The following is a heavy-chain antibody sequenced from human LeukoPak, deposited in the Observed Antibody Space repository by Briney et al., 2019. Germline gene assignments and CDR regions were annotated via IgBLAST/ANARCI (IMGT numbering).Heavy chain of an antibody. CDR3: ARVMKVDYGSGSYYQYYFDY. J-gene: IGHJ4*02. Sequence: PSETLSLTCSVSHASISDYFWSWIRQPPGKGLEWIAYIRNSGPTRYNPSLQSRVTISLDTSKNQFSLKLSSVTAADTAVYYCARVMKVDYGSGSYYQYYFDYWGQGTLVTVSS. V-gene: IGHV4-59*12. CDR2: IRNSGPT. D-gene: IGHD3-10*01. CDR1: HASISDYF.